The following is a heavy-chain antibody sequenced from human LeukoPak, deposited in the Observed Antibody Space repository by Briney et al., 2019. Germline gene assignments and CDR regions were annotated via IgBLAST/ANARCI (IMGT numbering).Heavy chain of an antibody. V-gene: IGHV3-11*01. CDR3: ASLRGVNR. CDR1: GFTFSDYY. J-gene: IGHJ4*02. Sequence: GGSLRLSCAASGFTFSDYYMNWIRQPPGKGLEWVSYISSSGATIYYADSVRGRFTVSRDNAKNSLYLQMDSLSAEDTAVYYCASLRGVNRWGQGTLVTVSS. CDR2: ISSSGATI. D-gene: IGHD3-10*01.